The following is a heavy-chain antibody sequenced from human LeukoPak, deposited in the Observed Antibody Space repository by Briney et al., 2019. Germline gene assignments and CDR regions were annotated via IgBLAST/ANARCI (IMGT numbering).Heavy chain of an antibody. D-gene: IGHD3-10*01. CDR2: ISWDGGST. Sequence: PGGSLRLSCAASGFTFDDYAMHWVRQAPGKGLEWVSLISWDGGSTYYADSVKGRFTISRDNSENSLYLQMNSLRAEDTALYYCAKEKRGSLEYWGQGTLVTVSP. J-gene: IGHJ4*02. CDR3: AKEKRGSLEY. CDR1: GFTFDDYA. V-gene: IGHV3-43D*03.